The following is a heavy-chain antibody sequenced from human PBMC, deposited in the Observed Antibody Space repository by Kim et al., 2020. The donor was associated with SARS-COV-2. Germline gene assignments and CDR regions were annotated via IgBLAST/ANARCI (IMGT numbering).Heavy chain of an antibody. CDR2: IYYSGST. D-gene: IGHD6-13*01. V-gene: IGHV4-59*13. CDR3: ARMYSSSWPGTYYFDY. J-gene: IGHJ4*02. Sequence: SETLSLTCTVSGGSISSYYWSWIRQPPGKGLEWIGYIYYSGSTNYNPSLKSRVTISVDTSKNQFSLKLSSVTAADTAVYYCARMYSSSWPGTYYFDYWGQGTLVTVSS. CDR1: GGSISSYY.